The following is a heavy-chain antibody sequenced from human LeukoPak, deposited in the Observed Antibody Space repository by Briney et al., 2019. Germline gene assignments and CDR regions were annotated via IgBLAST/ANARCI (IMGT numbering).Heavy chain of an antibody. CDR3: ARGTPWFDP. V-gene: IGHV3-7*01. CDR2: IKQDGSEK. Sequence: GGSLRLSCAASGFTFSSFWLSWVRQAPGKGLEWVANIKQDGSEKYYVDSAKGRFTISRDNTKNSLYLQINSLRAEDTAVYYCARGTPWFDPWGQGTLVTVSS. J-gene: IGHJ5*02. CDR1: GFTFSSFW.